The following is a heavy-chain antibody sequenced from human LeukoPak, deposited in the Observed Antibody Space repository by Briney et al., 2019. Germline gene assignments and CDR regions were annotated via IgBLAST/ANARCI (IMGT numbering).Heavy chain of an antibody. J-gene: IGHJ4*02. CDR3: ASKHYYDSSGYYYRFFGY. CDR2: INSDGSST. CDR1: GFTFSSYW. Sequence: GGSLRLSCAASGFTFSSYWMHWVRQAPGKGLVWVSRINSDGSSTSYADSVKGRFTISRDNAKNTLYLQMNSLRAEDTAVYYCASKHYYDSSGYYYRFFGYWGQGTLVTVSS. V-gene: IGHV3-74*01. D-gene: IGHD3-22*01.